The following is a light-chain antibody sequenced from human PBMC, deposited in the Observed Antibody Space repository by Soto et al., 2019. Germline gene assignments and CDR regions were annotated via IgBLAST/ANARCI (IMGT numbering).Light chain of an antibody. CDR2: DVS. J-gene: IGLJ2*01. Sequence: QSALTQPASVSGSPGQSITISCTGTSSDIGAYNFVSWYQQHPAKAPQLLIYDVSFRPSGISDRFSGSKSGHTASLTISGLQSKDEADYYCTSYAGSSGLIFGGGTKLTVL. CDR3: TSYAGSSGLI. V-gene: IGLV2-14*03. CDR1: SSDIGAYNF.